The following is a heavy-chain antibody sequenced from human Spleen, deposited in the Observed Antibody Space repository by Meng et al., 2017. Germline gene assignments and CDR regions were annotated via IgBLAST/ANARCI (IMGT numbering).Heavy chain of an antibody. CDR2: IYDTGST. CDR1: GDSVTSGNSY. CDR3: ARDPHTTGTYDL. V-gene: IGHV4-61*03. D-gene: IGHD1-1*01. Sequence: GQLRELGPGLVRPSETLPPTCPVSGDSVTSGNSYGSWIRQGRGKGAEGIGYIYDTGSTNYNPSLKSRLTMSIDTTKNRFSLKLTSVTAADTAVYYCARDPHTTGTYDLWGQGTLVTVSS. J-gene: IGHJ5*02.